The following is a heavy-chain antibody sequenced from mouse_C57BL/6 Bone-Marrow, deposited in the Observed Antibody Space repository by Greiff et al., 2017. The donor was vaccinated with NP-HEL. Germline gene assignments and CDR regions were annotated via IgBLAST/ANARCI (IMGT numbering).Heavy chain of an antibody. V-gene: IGHV1-84*01. Sequence: VQLQQSGPELVKPGASVKISCKASGYTFTDYYINWVKQRPGQGLEWIGWIYPGSGNTKYNEKFKGKATLTVDTSSSTAYMQISSLTSEDSAVYFCAREEGYSNYVLYFDYWGQGTTLTVSS. J-gene: IGHJ2*01. CDR3: AREEGYSNYVLYFDY. D-gene: IGHD2-5*01. CDR2: IYPGSGNT. CDR1: GYTFTDYY.